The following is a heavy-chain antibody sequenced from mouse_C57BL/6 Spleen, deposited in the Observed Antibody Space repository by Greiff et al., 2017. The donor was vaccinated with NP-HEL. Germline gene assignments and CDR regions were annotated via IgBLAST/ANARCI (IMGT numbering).Heavy chain of an antibody. Sequence: VQLQQSGPELVKPGASVKISCKASGYTFTDYYMNWVKQSHGKSLEWIGDINPNNGGTSYNQKFKGKATLTVDKSSSTAYMELRSLTSEDSAVYYCASDSTMVTRFAYWGQGTLVTVSA. D-gene: IGHD2-2*01. CDR2: INPNNGGT. V-gene: IGHV1-26*01. CDR3: ASDSTMVTRFAY. CDR1: GYTFTDYY. J-gene: IGHJ3*01.